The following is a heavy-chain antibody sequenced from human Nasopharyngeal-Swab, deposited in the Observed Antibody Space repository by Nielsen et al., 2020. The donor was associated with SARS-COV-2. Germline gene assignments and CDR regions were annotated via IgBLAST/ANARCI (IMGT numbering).Heavy chain of an antibody. CDR1: GGSFSGYY. D-gene: IGHD6-13*01. J-gene: IGHJ6*04. CDR3: ASPQYSSSYHEGV. V-gene: IGHV4-34*01. Sequence: LRPSCAAYGGSFSGYYWSWIRQPPGKGPEWIGEINHSGITNYNPSLKSRVTISVDTSKNQFSLKLSSVTAADTAVYYCASPQYSSSYHEGVWCKGTTVTVSS. CDR2: INHSGIT.